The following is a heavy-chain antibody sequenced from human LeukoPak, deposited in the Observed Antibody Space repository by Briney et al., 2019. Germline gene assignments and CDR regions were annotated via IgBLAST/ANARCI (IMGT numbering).Heavy chain of an antibody. CDR2: ISSSGSTI. CDR3: AELGITMIGGV. V-gene: IGHV3-48*04. CDR1: GFTFSSYS. D-gene: IGHD3-10*02. Sequence: PGGSLRLSCAASGFTFSSYSMNWVRQAPGKGLEWVSYISSSGSTIYYADSVKGPFTISRDNAKNSLYLQMNSLRAEDTAVYYCAELGITMIGGVWGKGTTVTISS. J-gene: IGHJ6*04.